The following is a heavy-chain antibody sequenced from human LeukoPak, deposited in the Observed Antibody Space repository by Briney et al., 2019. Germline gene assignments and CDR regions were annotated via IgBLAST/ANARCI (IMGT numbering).Heavy chain of an antibody. D-gene: IGHD5-24*01. CDR1: GFTFSSYA. J-gene: IGHJ4*02. V-gene: IGHV3-23*01. CDR3: ARSLEKATIRTSLDY. Sequence: GALRLSCAASGFTFSSYAMSWVRQAPGKGLEWVSAISGSGGSTYYADSVKGRFTISRDNSKNTLYLQMNSLRAEDTAVYYCARSLEKATIRTSLDYWGQGTLVAVSS. CDR2: ISGSGGST.